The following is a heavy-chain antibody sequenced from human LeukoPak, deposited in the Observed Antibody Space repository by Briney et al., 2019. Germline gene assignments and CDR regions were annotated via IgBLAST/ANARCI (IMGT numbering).Heavy chain of an antibody. V-gene: IGHV4-39*07. J-gene: IGHJ6*03. CDR2: IYYSGST. Sequence: SETLSLTCTVSGGSISSSSYYWGWIRQPPGKGLEWIGSIYYSGSTYYNPSLKSRVTISVDTSKNQFSLKLSSVTAADTAVYYCARAFYPGYYSYMAVRGKGTTVTVSS. CDR3: ARAFYPGYYSYMAV. CDR1: GGSISSSSYY. D-gene: IGHD3-3*02.